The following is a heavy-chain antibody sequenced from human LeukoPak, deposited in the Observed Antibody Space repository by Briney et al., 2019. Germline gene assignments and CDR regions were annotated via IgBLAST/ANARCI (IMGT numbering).Heavy chain of an antibody. CDR3: ARGRYCSGGSCYLDY. Sequence: SETLSLTCTVFGGSISSYYWSWLRQPPGKGLEWIGYIYYSGSTNNNPSLKSRVTISVDTSKNQFSLKLNSVTAADTAVYYCARGRYCSGGSCYLDYWGQGTLVTVPS. CDR2: IYYSGST. D-gene: IGHD2-15*01. CDR1: GGSISSYY. V-gene: IGHV4-59*01. J-gene: IGHJ4*02.